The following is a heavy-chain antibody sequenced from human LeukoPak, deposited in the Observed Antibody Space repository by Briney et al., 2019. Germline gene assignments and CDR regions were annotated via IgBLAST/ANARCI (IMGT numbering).Heavy chain of an antibody. D-gene: IGHD6-19*01. V-gene: IGHV4-38-2*02. CDR2: FYHSGST. Sequence: PSETLSLTCTVSGYSISSGYYWGWIRQPTGKGLEWIGSFYHSGSTYYNPSLKSRVTISVDTSKNQFSLKLSSVTAADTAVYFCARITGGWNFDYWGQGTLVTVSS. J-gene: IGHJ4*02. CDR1: GYSISSGYY. CDR3: ARITGGWNFDY.